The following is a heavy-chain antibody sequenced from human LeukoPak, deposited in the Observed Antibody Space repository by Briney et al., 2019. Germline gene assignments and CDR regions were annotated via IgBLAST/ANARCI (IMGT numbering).Heavy chain of an antibody. J-gene: IGHJ2*01. V-gene: IGHV4-4*07. D-gene: IGHD5-24*01. CDR3: AXXXXXMATIPYWYFDI. CDR1: GASISNYY. CDR2: ISTSGST. Sequence: KPSETLSLTCTVSGASISNYYWSWIRQPAGKGLEWIGRISTSGSTNYNPSLKSRVTMSVDTSKNQFSLKLSSVTAADTALYYCAXXXXXMATIPYWYFDIWGRGTLVTVSS.